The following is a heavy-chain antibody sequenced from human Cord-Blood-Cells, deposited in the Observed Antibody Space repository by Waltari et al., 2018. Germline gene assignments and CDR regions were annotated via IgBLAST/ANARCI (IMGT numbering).Heavy chain of an antibody. J-gene: IGHJ6*03. D-gene: IGHD6-13*01. Sequence: QVQLQESGPGLVTPSETLSLTCTVSGGSISSYYWSWIRQPAGKGLEWIGRIYTSGSTNYNPSLKSRVTMSVDTSKNQFSLKLSSVTAADTAVYYCARGRIAAAGTPPNYYYMDVWGKGTTVTVSS. CDR1: GGSISSYY. CDR3: ARGRIAAAGTPPNYYYMDV. V-gene: IGHV4-4*07. CDR2: IYTSGST.